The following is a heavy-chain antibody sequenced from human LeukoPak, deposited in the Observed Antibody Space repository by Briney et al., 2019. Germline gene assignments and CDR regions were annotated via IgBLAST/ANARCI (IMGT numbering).Heavy chain of an antibody. J-gene: IGHJ5*02. CDR2: IYYSGST. CDR1: GGSISSSSYY. V-gene: IGHV4-39*01. Sequence: SETLSLTCTVSGGSISSSSYYWGRIRQPPGKGLEWIGSIYYSGSTYYNPSLKSRVTISVDTSKNQFSLKLSSVTAADTAVYYCARHLSLVTAIPFNWFDPWGQGTLVTVSS. D-gene: IGHD2-21*02. CDR3: ARHLSLVTAIPFNWFDP.